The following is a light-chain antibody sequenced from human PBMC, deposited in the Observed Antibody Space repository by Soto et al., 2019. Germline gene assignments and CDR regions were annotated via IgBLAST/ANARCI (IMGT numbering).Light chain of an antibody. CDR2: GAS. V-gene: IGKV3-20*01. CDR1: QSVSSSY. Sequence: EIVLTQSPGTLSLSPGERATLSCRASQSVSSSYLAWYQQKPGQAPRLLIYGASSRATGIPDRFSGSGSGTDFTLTIRRLAPEDFAVYYCQQYGSSPLYTFGQGTKLEIK. J-gene: IGKJ2*01. CDR3: QQYGSSPLYT.